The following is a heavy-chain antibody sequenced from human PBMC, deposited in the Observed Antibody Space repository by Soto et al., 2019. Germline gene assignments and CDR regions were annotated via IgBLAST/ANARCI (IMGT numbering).Heavy chain of an antibody. CDR3: TRLGGQGDY. J-gene: IGHJ4*02. V-gene: IGHV3-73*01. Sequence: EVQLVESGGGLVQPGGSLKLSCAASGFTFSGSAMHWVRQASGKGLEWVGRIRSKANSYATAYAASVKGRFTISRDDSKNTAYLQMNSLKTEDTAVYYCTRLGGQGDYWGQGTLVTVSS. CDR2: IRSKANSYAT. CDR1: GFTFSGSA. D-gene: IGHD2-15*01.